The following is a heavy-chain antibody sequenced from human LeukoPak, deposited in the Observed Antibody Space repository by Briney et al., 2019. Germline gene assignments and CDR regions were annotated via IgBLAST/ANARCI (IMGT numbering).Heavy chain of an antibody. D-gene: IGHD4-17*01. CDR1: GGTFSSYA. Sequence: ASVKVSCKASGGTFSSYAISWVRQAPGQGLEWMGRIIPILGIANYAQKFQGRVTITADKSTSTAYMELSSLRSEDTAVYYCARDDYGDYGHFDYWGQGTLVTVSS. CDR2: IIPILGIA. J-gene: IGHJ4*02. CDR3: ARDDYGDYGHFDY. V-gene: IGHV1-69*04.